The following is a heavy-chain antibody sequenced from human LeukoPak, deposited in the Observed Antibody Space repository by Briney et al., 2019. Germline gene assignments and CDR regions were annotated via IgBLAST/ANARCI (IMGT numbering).Heavy chain of an antibody. D-gene: IGHD6-13*01. V-gene: IGHV1-46*01. CDR2: INPSGGST. J-gene: IGHJ4*02. CDR1: GGTFSSYA. CDR3: ATSLLEAAAGLGDY. Sequence: ASVKVSCKASGGTFSSYAISWVRQAPGQGLEWMGIINPSGGSTSYAQKFQGRVTMTRDTSTSTVYMELSSLRSEDTAVYYCATSLLEAAAGLGDYWGQGTLVTVSS.